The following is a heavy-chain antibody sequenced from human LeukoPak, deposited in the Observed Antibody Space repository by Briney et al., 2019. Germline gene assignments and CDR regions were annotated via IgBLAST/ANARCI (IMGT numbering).Heavy chain of an antibody. CDR3: SEGPGPGYGPHNWFDP. CDR1: GYTFTSYD. J-gene: IGHJ5*02. D-gene: IGHD5-12*01. Sequence: ASVKLSCKASGYTFTSYDINWERQATGQGLEWMGWMNPNSGNTGYAQKFQGRVTMTRNTSITTDYMELSSLRSEATAVNSCSEGPGPGYGPHNWFDPWGQGTLVTVSS. CDR2: MNPNSGNT. V-gene: IGHV1-8*01.